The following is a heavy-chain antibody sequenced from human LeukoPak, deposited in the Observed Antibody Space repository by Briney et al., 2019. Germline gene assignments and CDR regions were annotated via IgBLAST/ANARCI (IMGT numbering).Heavy chain of an antibody. CDR2: IYYSGST. CDR3: AGGSRYYDILTGYDY. J-gene: IGHJ4*02. V-gene: IGHV4-59*01. D-gene: IGHD3-9*01. Sequence: SETLSLTCTVSGGSISSYYWSWIRQPPGKGLEWIGYIYYSGSTNYNPSLKSRVTISVDTSKNQFSLKLSSVTAADTAVYYCAGGSRYYDILTGYDYWGQGTLVTVSS. CDR1: GGSISSYY.